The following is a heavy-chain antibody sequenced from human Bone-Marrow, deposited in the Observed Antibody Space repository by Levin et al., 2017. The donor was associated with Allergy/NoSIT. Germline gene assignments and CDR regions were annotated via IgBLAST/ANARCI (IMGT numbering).Heavy chain of an antibody. CDR3: ARVKSRNYYDSSGRGVYFDY. CDR2: IYYSGST. J-gene: IGHJ4*02. Sequence: PSETLSLTCTVSGGSISSYYWSWIRQPPGKGLEWIGYIYYSGSTNYNPSLKSRVTISVDTSKNQFSLKLSSVTAADTAVYYCARVKSRNYYDSSGRGVYFDYWGQGTLVTVSS. CDR1: GGSISSYY. V-gene: IGHV4-59*01. D-gene: IGHD3-22*01.